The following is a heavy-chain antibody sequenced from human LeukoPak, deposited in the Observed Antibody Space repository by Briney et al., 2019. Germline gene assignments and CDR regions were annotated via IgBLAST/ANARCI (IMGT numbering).Heavy chain of an antibody. CDR1: GVSISSYH. Sequence: SETLSLTSTVYGVSISSYHWSWIRQPPGKGLEWIVYIYYSGSTNYNPSLKSRVTISVNSSNNQFSLKLSSVTAADTAVYYCGRQLKLQRYYDSSGYCDGFDIWGQGTMVTVSS. D-gene: IGHD3-22*01. CDR2: IYYSGST. V-gene: IGHV4-59*01. CDR3: GRQLKLQRYYDSSGYCDGFDI. J-gene: IGHJ3*02.